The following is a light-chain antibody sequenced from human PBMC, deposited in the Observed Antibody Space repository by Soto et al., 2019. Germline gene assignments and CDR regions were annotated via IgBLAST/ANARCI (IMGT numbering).Light chain of an antibody. CDR3: AAWDDSLSSVV. J-gene: IGLJ2*01. V-gene: IGLV1-47*01. CDR2: RIS. CDR1: SSNIGNNY. Sequence: QSVLTQPPSTSGTPGQRVTISCSGSSSNIGNNYVYWYQQRPGTAPKLLIYRISQRPSGVPDRFSGSKSGTSASLAISGLRSEDEADYYCAAWDDSLSSVVFGGGTRSPS.